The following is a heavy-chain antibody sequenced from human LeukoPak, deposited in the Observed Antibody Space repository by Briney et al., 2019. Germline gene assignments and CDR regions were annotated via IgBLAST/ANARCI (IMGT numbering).Heavy chain of an antibody. V-gene: IGHV3-30*02. CDR3: AKSRPFVGDYYYYYGMDV. CDR1: GFTFSSYG. D-gene: IGHD2-21*01. CDR2: IRYDGSNK. J-gene: IGHJ6*02. Sequence: GGSLRLSCAAAGFTFSSYGMHWVRQAPGKGLEWVAFIRYDGSNKYYADSVKGRFTISRDNSKNTLYLQMNSLRAEDTAVYYCAKSRPFVGDYYYYYGMDVWGQGTTVTVSS.